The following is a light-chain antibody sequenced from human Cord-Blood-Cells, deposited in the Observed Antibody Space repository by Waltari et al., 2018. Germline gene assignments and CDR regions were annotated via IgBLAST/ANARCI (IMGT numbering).Light chain of an antibody. Sequence: DIVMTQSPLSLPVTPGEPASISCRSSQSLLHSNGYNYLDWYLQKPGQSPQLLIYLGSNRASGVPDRFRGSGSGTDFTLKISRVEAEDVGVYYCMQALQTELTFGGGTKVEIK. V-gene: IGKV2-28*01. J-gene: IGKJ4*01. CDR2: LGS. CDR3: MQALQTELT. CDR1: QSLLHSNGYNY.